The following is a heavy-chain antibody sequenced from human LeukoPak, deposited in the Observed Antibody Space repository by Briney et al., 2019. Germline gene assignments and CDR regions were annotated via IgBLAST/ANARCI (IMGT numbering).Heavy chain of an antibody. CDR2: IKQDGSEK. D-gene: IGHD3-9*01. CDR3: ARDFLTGYFDY. Sequence: GGSLRLSCAASGFTFSRNWMSWVRQVPRKGLEWVANIKQDGSEKYYVDSVKGRCTISRDNVKNSLFLQMNSLSDEDTAVYYCARDFLTGYFDYWGQGTLVTVSS. V-gene: IGHV3-7*01. J-gene: IGHJ4*02. CDR1: GFTFSRNW.